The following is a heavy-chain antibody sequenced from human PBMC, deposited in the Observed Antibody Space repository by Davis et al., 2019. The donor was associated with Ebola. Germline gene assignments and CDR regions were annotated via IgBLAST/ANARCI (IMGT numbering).Heavy chain of an antibody. Sequence: GESLKISCAASGFTFSSYWMSWVRQAPGKGLEWVANIKQDGSEKYYVDSVKGRFTISRDNAKNSLYLQMNSLRAEDTAVYYCARDLRFLEWSEKYYFDYWGQGTLVTVSS. CDR2: IKQDGSEK. CDR3: ARDLRFLEWSEKYYFDY. CDR1: GFTFSSYW. D-gene: IGHD3-3*01. J-gene: IGHJ4*02. V-gene: IGHV3-7*01.